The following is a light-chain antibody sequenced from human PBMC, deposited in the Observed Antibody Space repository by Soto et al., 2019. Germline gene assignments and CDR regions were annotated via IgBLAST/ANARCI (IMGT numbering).Light chain of an antibody. CDR1: QNIYSY. CDR2: DAS. V-gene: IGKV3-11*01. J-gene: IGKJ4*01. Sequence: EIVLTQSPATLSLSPGERATLSCRANQNIYSYLVWYQQRPGQAPRLLIYDASTRATGIPARFSGSGSGTDFTLTISSLEPEDFAVYYCQQRSDWQITFGGGTKVEMK. CDR3: QQRSDWQIT.